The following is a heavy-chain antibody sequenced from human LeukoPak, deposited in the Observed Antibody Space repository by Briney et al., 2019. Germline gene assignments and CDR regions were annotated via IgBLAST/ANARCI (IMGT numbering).Heavy chain of an antibody. V-gene: IGHV3-30*04. J-gene: IGHJ3*02. Sequence: GRSLRLSCAASGFTFSTYAMHWVRQAPGKGLEWVAVISYDGSSKYYADSVKGRFTISRDNSKNTLYLQMNSLRAEDTAVYYCARARSSYGYGDAFDIWGQGTMVAVSS. CDR2: ISYDGSSK. D-gene: IGHD5-18*01. CDR1: GFTFSTYA. CDR3: ARARSSYGYGDAFDI.